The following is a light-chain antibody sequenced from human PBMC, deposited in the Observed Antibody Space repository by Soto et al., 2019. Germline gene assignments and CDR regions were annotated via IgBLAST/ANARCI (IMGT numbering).Light chain of an antibody. Sequence: EIVLTQSPGTVSLSPGERATLSCRASQSVSSRNLAWYRQKPGQAPSLLIFGASNRATGIPDRFSGSGSGTDLTLTISRLERENCEVYYCLRDGESPPAYTFGQGTKLEIK. CDR3: LRDGESPPAYT. V-gene: IGKV3-20*01. CDR2: GAS. J-gene: IGKJ2*01. CDR1: QSVSSRN.